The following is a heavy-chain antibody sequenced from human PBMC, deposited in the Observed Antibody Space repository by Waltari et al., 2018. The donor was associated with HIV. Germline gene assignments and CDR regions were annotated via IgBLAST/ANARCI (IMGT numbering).Heavy chain of an antibody. CDR1: GFTLRSAS. CDR2: ISSSSIYK. J-gene: IGHJ6*02. Sequence: EVQLVESGGGLVKPGGSLRLSCAAAGFTLRSASMIWGRQAPGKGLEWVSSISSSSIYKSYADSVKGRFTISRDNAKNSLYLQMNSLRAEDTAVYYCARQDSSGGNYYYGMDVWGQGTTVTVSS. D-gene: IGHD3-22*01. V-gene: IGHV3-21*01. CDR3: ARQDSSGGNYYYGMDV.